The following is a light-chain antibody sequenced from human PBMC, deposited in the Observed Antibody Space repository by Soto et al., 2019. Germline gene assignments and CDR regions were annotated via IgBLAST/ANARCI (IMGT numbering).Light chain of an antibody. J-gene: IGKJ4*01. Sequence: DIQMTQSPSSLSASVGDRVTITCRASQGISDFLAWYQHKPGKVPKLLIYAASTLQSGVPSRFSGSGSGTDFTLTISSLQPEDVATYYCQKYKSAPSLIFGGGTKVQIK. V-gene: IGKV1-27*01. CDR2: AAS. CDR1: QGISDF. CDR3: QKYKSAPSLI.